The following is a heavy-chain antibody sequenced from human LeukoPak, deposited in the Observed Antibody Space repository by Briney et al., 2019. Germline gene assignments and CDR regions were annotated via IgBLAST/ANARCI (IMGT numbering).Heavy chain of an antibody. CDR3: AKDPAVTPYYFDF. V-gene: IGHV3-23*01. CDR2: ISGSGGST. Sequence: GALLLSFAASGFNFSSYAMGGGRPAPGKGLEGVSAISGSGGSTYYPDSLKARFPISRDNSKTTLYLQMNSLRAEDTAVYYCAKDPAVTPYYFDFWGQGTLVTVSS. CDR1: GFNFSSYA. J-gene: IGHJ4*02. D-gene: IGHD4-17*01.